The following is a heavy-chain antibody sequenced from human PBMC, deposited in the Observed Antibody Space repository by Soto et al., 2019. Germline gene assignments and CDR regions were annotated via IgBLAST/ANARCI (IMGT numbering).Heavy chain of an antibody. Sequence: EEQLVESGGGLVQPGGSLRLSCAASRFTFNHYWMTWVRQAPGEGLEWVANIKQDGSETYYVDSVKGGFTNSRDNAKNSLFLHMNSLSAEDTAVYYCARVYCSTTTCCGSKYFDLWGRGTLVAVSS. CDR2: IKQDGSET. J-gene: IGHJ2*01. CDR1: RFTFNHYW. D-gene: IGHD2-2*01. CDR3: ARVYCSTTTCCGSKYFDL. V-gene: IGHV3-7*01.